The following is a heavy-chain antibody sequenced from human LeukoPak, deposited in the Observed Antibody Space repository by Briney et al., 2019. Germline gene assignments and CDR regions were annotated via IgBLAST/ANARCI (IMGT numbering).Heavy chain of an antibody. V-gene: IGHV4-59*01. CDR3: ARARWRGLILTGNRFDP. J-gene: IGHJ5*02. CDR1: GDSISNYY. CDR2: FYYSGST. D-gene: IGHD3-9*01. Sequence: SETLSLTCSVSGDSISNYYWSWIRQPPGRGLEWIGSFYYSGSTNYNPSLKSRVTTSVDTSKNQFSLKLSSVTAADTAVYYCARARWRGLILTGNRFDPWGQGTLVTVSS.